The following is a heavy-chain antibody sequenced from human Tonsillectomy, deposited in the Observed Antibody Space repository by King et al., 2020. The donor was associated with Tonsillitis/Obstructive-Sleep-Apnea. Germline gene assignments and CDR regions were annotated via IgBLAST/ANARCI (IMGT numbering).Heavy chain of an antibody. CDR1: GFTFSSYS. CDR2: ISISSSTL. D-gene: IGHD4-11*01. CDR3: ASDTVFYSNPDYYYYYMDV. J-gene: IGHJ6*03. Sequence: QLVQSGGGLVQPGGSLRLSCAASGFTFSSYSMNWVRQAPGKGLEWVSYISISSSTLYYTDSVKGRFTISRDNAKNSMYLQMNSLSDEETAVYYCASDTVFYSNPDYYYYYMDVWGKGTTVTVSS. V-gene: IGHV3-48*02.